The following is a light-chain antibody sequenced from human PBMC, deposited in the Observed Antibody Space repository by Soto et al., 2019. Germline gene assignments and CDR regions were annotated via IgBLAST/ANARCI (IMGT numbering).Light chain of an antibody. CDR2: KAS. CDR3: QQSRT. V-gene: IGKV1-5*03. J-gene: IGKJ1*01. Sequence: DIQMTQSPSTLAASVGDTVTITGRASQSISSWLAWYQQKPGKAPELLIQKASSLESGVPSRFSGSRSETEFTLTITSLQPDDFATYYCQQSRTFGQGTKVEIK. CDR1: QSISSW.